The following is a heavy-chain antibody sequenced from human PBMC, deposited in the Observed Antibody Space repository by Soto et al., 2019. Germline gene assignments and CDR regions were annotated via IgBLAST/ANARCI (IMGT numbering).Heavy chain of an antibody. V-gene: IGHV3-15*07. CDR3: TTDGGSLQSGYDYFYYYYGMDV. D-gene: IGHD5-12*01. J-gene: IGHJ6*02. CDR1: GFTFSNAW. Sequence: GGSLRLSCAASGFTFSNAWMNWVRQAPGKGLEWVGRIKSKTDGGTTDYAAPVKGRFTISRDDSKNTLYLQMNSLKTEDTAVYYCTTDGGSLQSGYDYFYYYYGMDVWGQGTTVTVSS. CDR2: IKSKTDGGTT.